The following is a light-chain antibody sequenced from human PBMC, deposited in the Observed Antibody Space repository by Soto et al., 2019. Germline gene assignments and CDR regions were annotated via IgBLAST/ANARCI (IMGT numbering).Light chain of an antibody. J-gene: IGLJ2*01. CDR2: ANS. CDR3: QSYDFSLSVP. CDR1: SSNIGAGYD. V-gene: IGLV1-40*01. Sequence: QSVLTQPPSVSGAPGQRVTISCTGNSSNIGAGYDVHWYQQLPGTAPKLLIYANSNRPSGVPDRFSGSKSGSSASLAITGLQAEDEADYFCQSYDFSLSVPFGGGTKLTV.